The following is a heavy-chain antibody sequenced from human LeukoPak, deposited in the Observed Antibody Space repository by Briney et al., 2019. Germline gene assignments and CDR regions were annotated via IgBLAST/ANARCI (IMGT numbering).Heavy chain of an antibody. J-gene: IGHJ4*02. Sequence: GASVKVSCKASGYTFTGYYMHWVRQAPGQGLEWIGWINPNSGGTNYAQKFQGRVTMTRDTSISTAYMELSRLRSDDTAVYYCARDRAPLGDFWSGYYPPEIDYFDYWGQGTLVTVSS. D-gene: IGHD3-3*01. CDR2: INPNSGGT. V-gene: IGHV1-2*02. CDR3: ARDRAPLGDFWSGYYPPEIDYFDY. CDR1: GYTFTGYY.